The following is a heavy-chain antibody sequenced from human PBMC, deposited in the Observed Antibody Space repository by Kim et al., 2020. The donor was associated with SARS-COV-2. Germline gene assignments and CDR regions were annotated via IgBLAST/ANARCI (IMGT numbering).Heavy chain of an antibody. CDR3: GMRPKSSSYFDY. J-gene: IGHJ4*02. D-gene: IGHD6-25*01. CDR2: ISHNGNTV. Sequence: GGSLRLSCSASGFIFTDYYMNWIRQSPERGLEWLSYISHNGNTVRYADSVKGRFTISRDNAKNSVFLQMDDVRADDTAVYYCGMRPKSSSYFDYWGQGTLVNGSS. CDR1: GFIFTDYY. V-gene: IGHV3-11*01.